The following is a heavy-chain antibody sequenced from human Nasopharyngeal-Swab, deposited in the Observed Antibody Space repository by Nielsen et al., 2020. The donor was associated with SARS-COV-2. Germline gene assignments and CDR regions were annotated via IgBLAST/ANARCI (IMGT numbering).Heavy chain of an antibody. Sequence: GESLKISCAASGFTFSSYGMHWVRQAPGKGLEWVAVISYDGSNKYYADSVKGRFTISRDNSKNTLYLQMSSLRAEDTAVYYCAKVHVPAAISCYMDVWGKGTMVTVSS. D-gene: IGHD2-2*01. V-gene: IGHV3-30*18. CDR3: AKVHVPAAISCYMDV. CDR1: GFTFSSYG. CDR2: ISYDGSNK. J-gene: IGHJ6*03.